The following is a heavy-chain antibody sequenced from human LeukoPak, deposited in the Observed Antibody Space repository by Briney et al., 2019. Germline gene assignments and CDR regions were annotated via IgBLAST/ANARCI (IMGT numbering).Heavy chain of an antibody. Sequence: PSETLSLTCTVSGGSTSRYYWSWLRQSPGKGLEWIGNILYSGRTNYNPSLKSRVTISVDTSTNQFSLKLSSVTAADTAVYYCARGYSDYDPFDYWGQGTLVTVSS. CDR3: ARGYSDYDPFDY. J-gene: IGHJ4*02. D-gene: IGHD5-12*01. CDR2: ILYSGRT. CDR1: GGSTSRYY. V-gene: IGHV4-59*01.